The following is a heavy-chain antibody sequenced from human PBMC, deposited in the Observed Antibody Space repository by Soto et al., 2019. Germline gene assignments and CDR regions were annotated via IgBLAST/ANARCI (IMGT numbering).Heavy chain of an antibody. CDR2: IIPIFGTA. CDR3: ARDFVVVPTAVDYGMDV. V-gene: IGHV1-69*13. CDR1: GGTFSSYA. D-gene: IGHD2-2*01. J-gene: IGHJ6*02. Sequence: SVKVSCKASGGTFSSYAISWVRQAPGQGLEWMGGIIPIFGTANYAQKFQGRVTITADESTSTAYMELSSLRSEDTAVYYCARDFVVVPTAVDYGMDVWGQGTTVTVSS.